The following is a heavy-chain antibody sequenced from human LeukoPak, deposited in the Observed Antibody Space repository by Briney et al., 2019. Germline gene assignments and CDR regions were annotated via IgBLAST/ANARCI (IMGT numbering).Heavy chain of an antibody. J-gene: IGHJ6*02. Sequence: ASVKVSCKASGYTFTNYDINWVRQATGQGLEWMGWMNPNSGNTGYAQKFQDRVTMTRNTSKSTAYMELSSLRSEDTAVYYCARNYYDSSADSYGMDVWGQGTTVTVSS. CDR3: ARNYYDSSADSYGMDV. CDR1: GYTFTNYD. D-gene: IGHD3-22*01. V-gene: IGHV1-8*01. CDR2: MNPNSGNT.